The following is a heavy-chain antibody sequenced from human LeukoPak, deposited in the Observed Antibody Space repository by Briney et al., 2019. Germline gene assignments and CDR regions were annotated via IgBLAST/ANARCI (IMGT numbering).Heavy chain of an antibody. CDR3: ARDRYFDF. Sequence: GGSMRLSCAASGFTVSSTYMSWVRQAPRKGLEWVSLIYGAEGPYYADSVKGRFTISTDNSKNTLSLQMTSLRAEDTAMYYCARDRYFDFWGQGTLVTAFS. CDR1: GFTVSSTY. CDR2: IYGAEGP. V-gene: IGHV3-53*01. J-gene: IGHJ4*01.